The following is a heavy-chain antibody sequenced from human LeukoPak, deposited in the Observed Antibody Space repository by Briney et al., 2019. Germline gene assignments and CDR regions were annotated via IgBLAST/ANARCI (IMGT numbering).Heavy chain of an antibody. D-gene: IGHD6-13*01. J-gene: IGHJ3*02. CDR2: MNPNSGNT. CDR3: ARAGGIAAALDAFDI. CDR1: GYTFTSYD. Sequence: ASVKVSCKASGYTFTSYDINWVRQATGQGLEWMGWMNPNSGNTGYAQKFQGRVTITRNTPISTAYMELSSLRSEDTAVYYCARAGGIAAALDAFDIWGQGTIVTVSS. V-gene: IGHV1-8*03.